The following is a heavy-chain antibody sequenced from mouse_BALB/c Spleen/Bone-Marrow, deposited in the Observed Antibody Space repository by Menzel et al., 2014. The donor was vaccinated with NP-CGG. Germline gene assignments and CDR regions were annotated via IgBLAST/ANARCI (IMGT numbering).Heavy chain of an antibody. J-gene: IGHJ4*01. V-gene: IGHV1-14*01. D-gene: IGHD2-3*01. CDR2: INPYNDGT. CDR1: GYTFTSYI. Sequence: EVQLQQSGPELVKPGASVKMSCKASGYTFTSYIMHWVKQKPGQGLEWIGYINPYNDGTKYNEKVKGKATLTSDKSSSTAYMELSSLTSEDSAVYYCARRWLPYAMDYWGQGTSVTVSS. CDR3: ARRWLPYAMDY.